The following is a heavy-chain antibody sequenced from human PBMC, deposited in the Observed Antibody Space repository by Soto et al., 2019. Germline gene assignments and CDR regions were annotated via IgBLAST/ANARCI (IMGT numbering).Heavy chain of an antibody. CDR3: ARHYQPSYSSSWFFDY. J-gene: IGHJ4*02. D-gene: IGHD6-13*01. CDR2: IYYSGST. Sequence: SETLSLTCTVSGGSISSSSYYWGWIRQPPGKGLEWIGSIYYSGSTYYNPSLKSRVTISVDTSKNQFSLKLSSVTAADTAVYYCARHYQPSYSSSWFFDYWGQGTLVTVSS. CDR1: GGSISSSSYY. V-gene: IGHV4-39*01.